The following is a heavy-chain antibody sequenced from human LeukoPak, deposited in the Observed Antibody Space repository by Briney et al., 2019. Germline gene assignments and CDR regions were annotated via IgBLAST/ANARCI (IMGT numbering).Heavy chain of an antibody. CDR1: GYSISSGYY. D-gene: IGHD3-10*01. V-gene: IGHV4-38-2*02. CDR3: ASTNYGSGSYYKILYYYYYMDV. CDR2: IYHSGST. J-gene: IGHJ6*03. Sequence: PSETLSLTCTVSGYSISSGYYWGWIRQPPGKGLEWIGSIYHSGSTYYNPSLKSRVTISVDTSKNQFSLNLSSVTAADTAVYYCASTNYGSGSYYKILYYYYYMDVWGKGTTVTISS.